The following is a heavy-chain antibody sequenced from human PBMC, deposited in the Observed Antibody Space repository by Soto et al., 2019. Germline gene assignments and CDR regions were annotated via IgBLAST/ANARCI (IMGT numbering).Heavy chain of an antibody. Sequence: TSETRSLTCPVSDASISSNTFYWVWIRQTPGEGLEWIGSIYYSGTTSYNPSLKSRVTVSLDTSKNQFSLKLTSLTAADTAMYFCARHFYYFDYWGQGTLVTVSA. CDR2: IYYSGTT. CDR1: DASISSNTFY. D-gene: IGHD3-3*01. CDR3: ARHFYYFDY. V-gene: IGHV4-39*01. J-gene: IGHJ4*02.